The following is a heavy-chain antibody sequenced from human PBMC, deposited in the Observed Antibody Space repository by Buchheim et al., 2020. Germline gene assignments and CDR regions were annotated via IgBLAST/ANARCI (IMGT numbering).Heavy chain of an antibody. CDR3: AKGLKWGGWYGASGY. CDR1: GFTFSSYG. D-gene: IGHD6-19*01. Sequence: QVQLVESGGGVVQPGRSLRLSCAASGFTFSSYGMHWVRQAPGKGLEWVAVISYDGSNKYYADSVKGRFTISRDNSKNTLYLQMNSLRAEDTAVYYCAKGLKWGGWYGASGYWGQGTL. V-gene: IGHV3-30*18. CDR2: ISYDGSNK. J-gene: IGHJ4*02.